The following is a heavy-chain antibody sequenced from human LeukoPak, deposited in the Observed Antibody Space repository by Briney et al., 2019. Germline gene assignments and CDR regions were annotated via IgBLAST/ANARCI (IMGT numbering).Heavy chain of an antibody. CDR1: GYTFTSYD. D-gene: IGHD3-10*01. CDR3: ARARDNVLLWFGELLYAFDI. CDR2: MNPNSGNT. J-gene: IGHJ3*02. Sequence: ASVKVSCKASGYTFTSYDINWVRQATGQGLEWMGWMNPNSGNTGYAQKFQGRVTMTRNTSISTAYMDLISLRSEDTAVYYCARARDNVLLWFGELLYAFDIWGQGTMFTVSS. V-gene: IGHV1-8*01.